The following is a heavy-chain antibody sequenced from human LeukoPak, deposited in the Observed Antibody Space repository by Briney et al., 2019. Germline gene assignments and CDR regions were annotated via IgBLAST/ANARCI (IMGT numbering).Heavy chain of an antibody. J-gene: IGHJ1*01. V-gene: IGHV3-23*01. CDR1: GLTFSNYA. D-gene: IGHD4-17*01. CDR2: IRGSGGGT. Sequence: GGSLRLSCAVSGLTFSNYAMTWVRQAPGRGLEWVSSIRGSGGGTDYADSVRGRFTISRDNSLNTLYLQMNSLRAGDTAVYYCSRDPNGDYVGAFDFQRWGQGTLVTVSS. CDR3: SRDPNGDYVGAFDFQR.